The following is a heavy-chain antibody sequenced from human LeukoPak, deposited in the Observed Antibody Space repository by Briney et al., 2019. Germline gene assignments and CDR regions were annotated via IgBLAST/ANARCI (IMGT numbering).Heavy chain of an antibody. CDR2: IYSGGST. Sequence: PGGSLRPSCAASGFTVRSNYMSWVRQAPGQGLGGVSVIYSGGSTYYADSVKGRLTISRDNSKNTLYLQMNSLRAEDTAVYYCAREAPYSGYDRAFDYWGQGTLVTVSS. CDR1: GFTVRSNY. CDR3: AREAPYSGYDRAFDY. J-gene: IGHJ4*02. D-gene: IGHD5-12*01. V-gene: IGHV3-53*01.